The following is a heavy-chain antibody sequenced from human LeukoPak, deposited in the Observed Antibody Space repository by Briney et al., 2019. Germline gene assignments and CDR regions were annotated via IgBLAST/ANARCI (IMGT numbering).Heavy chain of an antibody. J-gene: IGHJ4*02. CDR2: IKQDGSEK. D-gene: IGHD5-18*01. CDR3: ARRRGYSYGRDFDY. Sequence: GGSLRLSCAASGFTFSSYWMSWVRQAPGKGLEWVANIKQDGSEKYYVDSVKGRFTISRDNAKNSLYLQMNSLRAEDTAVYYCARRRGYSYGRDFDYWGQGTLVTVSS. CDR1: GFTFSSYW. V-gene: IGHV3-7*01.